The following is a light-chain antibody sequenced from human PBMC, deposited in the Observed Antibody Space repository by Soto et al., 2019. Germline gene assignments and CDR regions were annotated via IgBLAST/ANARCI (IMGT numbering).Light chain of an antibody. CDR2: DVN. Sequence: QSALTQPRSVSGSPGQSVTISCTGTTSDVGGYNDVSWYQHHPGKAPKLLIYDVNKRPSGVPDRFSGSKSGNTASLTISGLQAEDESDYYCCSYAGSYTYVFGTGTKVTVL. V-gene: IGLV2-11*01. CDR3: CSYAGSYTYV. CDR1: TSDVGGYND. J-gene: IGLJ1*01.